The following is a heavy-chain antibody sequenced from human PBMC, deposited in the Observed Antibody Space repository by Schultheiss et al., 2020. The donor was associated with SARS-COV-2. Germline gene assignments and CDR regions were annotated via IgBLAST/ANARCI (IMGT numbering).Heavy chain of an antibody. D-gene: IGHD4-23*01. Sequence: GESLKISCAASGFTFSSYGMHWVRQAPGKGLEWVAVIWYDGSNKYYADSVKGRFTISRDNSKNTLYLQMNSLRAEDTAVYYCARGGGNAGFDYWGQGTLVTVSS. J-gene: IGHJ4*02. CDR1: GFTFSSYG. CDR3: ARGGGNAGFDY. V-gene: IGHV3-33*01. CDR2: IWYDGSNK.